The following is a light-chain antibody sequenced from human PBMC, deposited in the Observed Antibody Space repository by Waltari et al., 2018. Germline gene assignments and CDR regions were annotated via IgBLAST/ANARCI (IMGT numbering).Light chain of an antibody. V-gene: IGKV1-12*01. CDR3: QQTDSFPLT. CDR1: QDVSTW. CDR2: GAS. J-gene: IGKJ4*01. Sequence: DIQMTQSPSSVSASVGDRVTLSCRASQDVSTWLAWYQQKPGKAPNLLIYGASTLQSGVPSRFSGRGSGTEFTLTINGLQPEDFATYDCQQTDSFPLTFGGGTRVEIK.